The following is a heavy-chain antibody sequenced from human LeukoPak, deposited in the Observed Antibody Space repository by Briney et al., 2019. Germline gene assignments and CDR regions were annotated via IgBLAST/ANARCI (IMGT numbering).Heavy chain of an antibody. CDR3: ARDPYDFWSGYSENKFDY. D-gene: IGHD3-3*01. J-gene: IGHJ4*02. Sequence: ASVKVSCKASGGTFSSYAISWVRQAPGQGLEWMGGIIPIFGTANYAQKFQGRVTITTDESTSTAYMELSSLRSEDTAVYYCARDPYDFWSGYSENKFDYWGQGTLVTVSS. CDR2: IIPIFGTA. CDR1: GGTFSSYA. V-gene: IGHV1-69*05.